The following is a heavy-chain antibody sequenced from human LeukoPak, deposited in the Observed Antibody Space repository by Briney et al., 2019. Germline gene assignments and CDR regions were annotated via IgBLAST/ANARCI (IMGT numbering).Heavy chain of an antibody. D-gene: IGHD4-17*01. CDR3: AGGRGDFGSVDY. CDR2: ISSSSSYI. J-gene: IGHJ4*02. V-gene: IGHV3-21*01. Sequence: GGSLRLSCAASGFTFSSYSMNWVRQAPGKGLEWVSSISSSSSYIYYADSVKGRFTISRDNAKNSLYLQMNSLRAEDTAEYYCAGGRGDFGSVDYWGQGTLVTVSS. CDR1: GFTFSSYS.